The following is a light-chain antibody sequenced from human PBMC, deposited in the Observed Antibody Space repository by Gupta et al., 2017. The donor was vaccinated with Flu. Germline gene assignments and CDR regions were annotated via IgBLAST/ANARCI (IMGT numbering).Light chain of an antibody. Sequence: DIQMTQSPSSLSASVGDRVTITCRTSQSISTYLNWYQQKPGKAPNLLIYAASTLQSGVPSRFSGSGSGTDFTLSINRRQPDDFANYYCQQKDSSPWTFGQGTKVEIK. CDR2: AAS. CDR3: QQKDSSPWT. CDR1: QSISTY. V-gene: IGKV1-39*01. J-gene: IGKJ1*01.